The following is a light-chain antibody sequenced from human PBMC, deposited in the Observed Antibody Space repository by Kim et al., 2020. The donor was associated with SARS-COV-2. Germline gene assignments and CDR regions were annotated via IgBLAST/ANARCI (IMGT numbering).Light chain of an antibody. J-gene: IGKJ4*01. CDR3: QQRSNWPLT. Sequence: LSPGERATLSRRASQSVSTYLAWYQQKVGQAPRLLISDASNRATGIPARFSGSGSGTDFSLTISNLEPEDFAVYYCQQRSNWPLTFGGGTKVDIK. CDR1: QSVSTY. CDR2: DAS. V-gene: IGKV3-11*01.